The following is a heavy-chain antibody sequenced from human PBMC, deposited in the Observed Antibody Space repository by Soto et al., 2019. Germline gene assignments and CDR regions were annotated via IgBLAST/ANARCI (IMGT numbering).Heavy chain of an antibody. J-gene: IGHJ6*02. D-gene: IGHD2-2*01. CDR3: ARDSTTWFPYYGIDV. V-gene: IGHV4-59*01. CDR2: VSDSGRT. Sequence: SWIRQPPGKGLEWIGDVSDSGRTNYNPSLRSRVTISVDTSKNQFSLKLNSVTAADTAVYYCARDSTTWFPYYGIDVWGQGTTVTVSS.